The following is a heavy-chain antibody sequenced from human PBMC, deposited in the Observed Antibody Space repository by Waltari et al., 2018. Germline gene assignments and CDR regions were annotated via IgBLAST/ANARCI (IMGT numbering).Heavy chain of an antibody. CDR3: ARAPGRPGGMDV. J-gene: IGHJ6*02. D-gene: IGHD2-15*01. V-gene: IGHV4-38-2*01. Sequence: QVQLQDSGPGLVKPSEPLSLTCAVSRYSISIGSYCVWIRQPPGKGLEWIGRNNHSGSTYYNPSLKSRVTISVDTSKNQFSLKLSSVTAADTAVYYCARAPGRPGGMDVWGQGTTVTVSS. CDR1: RYSISIGSY. CDR2: NNHSGST.